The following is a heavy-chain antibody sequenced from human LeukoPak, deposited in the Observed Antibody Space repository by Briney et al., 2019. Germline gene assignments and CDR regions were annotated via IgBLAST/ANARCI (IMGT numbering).Heavy chain of an antibody. CDR2: ITDSGART. CDR1: GFTFSNYD. CDR3: AKVSWQRSHADDC. J-gene: IGHJ4*02. V-gene: IGHV3-23*01. D-gene: IGHD1-26*01. Sequence: PGGSLRLSCAASGFTFSNYDVSWVRQAPGKGLEWVSGITDSGARTYYADSVKGRFTISRDNSRYTLGLRMNNLRVEDTAVYYCAKVSWQRSHADDCWGQGTLVTVSS.